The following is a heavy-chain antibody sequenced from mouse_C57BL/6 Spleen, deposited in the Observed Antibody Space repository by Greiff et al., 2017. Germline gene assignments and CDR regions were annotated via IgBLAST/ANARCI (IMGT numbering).Heavy chain of an antibody. Sequence: VQLQQSGPELVKPGASVKLSCKASGYTFTDYYMNWVKQSPGQSLEWIGDINPKNGGTSYNQKFKGKAPLTVDKSSRPAYMELRSLPSEDSAVYYCSRSSYVDFDYWGQGTTLTVSS. CDR2: INPKNGGT. CDR3: SRSSYVDFDY. D-gene: IGHD1-1*01. J-gene: IGHJ2*01. CDR1: GYTFTDYY. V-gene: IGHV1-26*01.